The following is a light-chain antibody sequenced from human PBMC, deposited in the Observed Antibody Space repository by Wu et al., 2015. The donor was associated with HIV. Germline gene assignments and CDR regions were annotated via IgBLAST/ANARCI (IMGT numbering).Light chain of an antibody. Sequence: EIVLTQSPDTLSLSPGERATLSCRASQSVNNNFLAWYQQKPGQTPRLLIYGASNRATAIPDRFSGSGSGTDFTLTISRVDPEDFAVYYCQIYGGLFGQGTKVEIK. CDR2: GAS. CDR1: QSVNNNF. J-gene: IGKJ1*01. V-gene: IGKV3-20*01. CDR3: QIYGGL.